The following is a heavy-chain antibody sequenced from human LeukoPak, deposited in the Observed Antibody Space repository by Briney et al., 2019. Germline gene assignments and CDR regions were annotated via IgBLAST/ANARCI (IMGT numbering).Heavy chain of an antibody. Sequence: PVGSLRLSCAASGFTFSNYWISWVRRAPGKGLEWVANINQDGSEKYSVDSVKVRFTISRDNAKNSLYLQMNILRAEDPAVYYCARAYYFDSRNYYYPTSSFDYWGQGTLVTVSS. V-gene: IGHV3-7*04. CDR2: INQDGSEK. J-gene: IGHJ4*02. D-gene: IGHD3-10*01. CDR3: ARAYYFDSRNYYYPTSSFDY. CDR1: GFTFSNYW.